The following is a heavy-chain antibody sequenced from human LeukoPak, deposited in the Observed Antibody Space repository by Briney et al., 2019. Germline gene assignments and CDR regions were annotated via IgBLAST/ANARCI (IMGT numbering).Heavy chain of an antibody. D-gene: IGHD6-6*01. Sequence: SVKVSCKASGGTFSSYAISWVRQAPGQGLEWMGRIIPIFGIANYAQKFQGRVTITADKSTSTAYMELSSLRSEDTAVYYCARSRPYSSSSCAWFDPWGQGTLVTVSS. CDR1: GGTFSSYA. CDR3: ARSRPYSSSSCAWFDP. CDR2: IIPIFGIA. V-gene: IGHV1-69*04. J-gene: IGHJ5*02.